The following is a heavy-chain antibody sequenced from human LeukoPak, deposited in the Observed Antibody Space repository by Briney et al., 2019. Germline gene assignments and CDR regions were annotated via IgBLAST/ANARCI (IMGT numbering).Heavy chain of an antibody. V-gene: IGHV3-23*01. Sequence: GGSLRLSCAASGFTFSTYGMSWVRQAPGKGLEWVSSISDRGGRTYYADSVKGRFTISRDNSKNTLYLQMNSLRAEDTALYYCAKRWFGELLYPNDWCFDLWGRGTLVTVSS. J-gene: IGHJ2*01. CDR3: AKRWFGELLYPNDWCFDL. CDR2: ISDRGGRT. D-gene: IGHD3-10*01. CDR1: GFTFSTYG.